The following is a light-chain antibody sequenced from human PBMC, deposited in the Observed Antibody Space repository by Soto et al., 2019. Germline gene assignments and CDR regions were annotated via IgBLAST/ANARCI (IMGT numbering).Light chain of an antibody. Sequence: EIVMTQSPATLSVSPGERATLSCRASQSVSSNLAWYQQKPGQAPRLLIYGASTRATGIPARFSGSGSGTEFTLTVSSLQSEDFAVYHCQQYGNSPLTFGGGNKVDSK. V-gene: IGKV3-15*01. CDR3: QQYGNSPLT. J-gene: IGKJ4*01. CDR2: GAS. CDR1: QSVSSN.